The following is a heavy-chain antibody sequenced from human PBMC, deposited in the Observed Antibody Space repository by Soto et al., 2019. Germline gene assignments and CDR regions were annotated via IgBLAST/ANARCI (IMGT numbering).Heavy chain of an antibody. J-gene: IGHJ4*02. Sequence: GGSLRLSCTASGFVFNAHAMHWVRQAPGKGLEWVALISYDGYPQHYADSVRGRFTISRDNSENTLYLQMTTPRTDDTAVYFFAESIVPKIPKHCDVWGPGSLGTVSS. CDR2: ISYDGYPQ. CDR3: AESIVPKIPKHCDV. CDR1: GFVFNAHA. V-gene: IGHV3-30*04. D-gene: IGHD3-16*02.